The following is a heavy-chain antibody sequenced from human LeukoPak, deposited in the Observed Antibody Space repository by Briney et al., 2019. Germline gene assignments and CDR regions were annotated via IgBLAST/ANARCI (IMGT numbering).Heavy chain of an antibody. J-gene: IGHJ3*02. Sequence: PSETLSLTCTVSGGSISSYYWSWIRQPPGKGLEWIGYIYYSGSTDYNPSLKSRVTISVDTSKNQFSLKLSSVTAADTAVYYCARESGSYYRLSAFDIWGQGTMVTVSS. CDR1: GGSISSYY. CDR3: ARESGSYYRLSAFDI. CDR2: IYYSGST. D-gene: IGHD1-26*01. V-gene: IGHV4-59*01.